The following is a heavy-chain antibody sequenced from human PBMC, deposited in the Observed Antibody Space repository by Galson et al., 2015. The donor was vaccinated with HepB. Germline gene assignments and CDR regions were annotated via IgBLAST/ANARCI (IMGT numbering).Heavy chain of an antibody. D-gene: IGHD6-19*01. Sequence: SLRLSCAASGFTFSSYSMNWVRQAPGKGLEWVSYISSSSSTIYYADSVKGRFTISRVNAKNSLYLQMNSLRAEDTAVYYCARLGDYWGQGTLVPVSS. CDR1: GFTFSSYS. V-gene: IGHV3-48*01. CDR2: ISSSSSTI. J-gene: IGHJ4*02. CDR3: ARLGDY.